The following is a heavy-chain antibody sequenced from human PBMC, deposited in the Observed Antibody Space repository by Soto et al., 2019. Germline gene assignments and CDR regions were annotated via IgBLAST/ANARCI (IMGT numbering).Heavy chain of an antibody. CDR2: IYYSGNT. CDR1: SGSISRGNYY. J-gene: IGHJ4*02. V-gene: IGHV4-31*03. D-gene: IGHD4-17*01. CDR3: ARTENDYGGYFDH. Sequence: SETLSLTCTVSSGSISRGNYYWSWIRQHPGKGLEWIGHIYYSGNTYYNPSLKSRVTMSVDTSKNQFFLKLSSVTAADTAFYYCARTENDYGGYFDHWGQGTLVTV.